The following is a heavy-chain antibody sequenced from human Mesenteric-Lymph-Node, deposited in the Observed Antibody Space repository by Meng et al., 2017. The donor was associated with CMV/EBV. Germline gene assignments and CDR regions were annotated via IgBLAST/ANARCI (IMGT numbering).Heavy chain of an antibody. J-gene: IGHJ4*02. D-gene: IGHD6-19*01. Sequence: GGSLRLSCADSGFTFSSNWMHWVRQAPGKGLVWVSRINSDGIGTNYADSVKGRFTISRDNAKNTLYLQVSSLRAEDTAVYYCARSGWDSNSPSENVNYFGYWGQGTLVTVSS. CDR2: INSDGIGT. CDR3: ARSGWDSNSPSENVNYFGY. V-gene: IGHV3-74*01. CDR1: GFTFSSNW.